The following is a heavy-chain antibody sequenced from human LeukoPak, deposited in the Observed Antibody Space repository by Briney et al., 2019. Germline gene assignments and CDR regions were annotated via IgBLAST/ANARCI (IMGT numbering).Heavy chain of an antibody. CDR3: ARDEGYSSSWRTNWFDP. J-gene: IGHJ5*02. CDR1: GYTFTSYP. V-gene: IGHV1-18*01. Sequence: GASVKVSCKASGYTFTSYPISWVRQAPGQGLEWMGWITTYNGNTHYAQKLQGRVTMTTETSTSTAYMDLRSLRSDDTAVYYCARDEGYSSSWRTNWFDPWGQGTLVTVSS. D-gene: IGHD6-13*01. CDR2: ITTYNGNT.